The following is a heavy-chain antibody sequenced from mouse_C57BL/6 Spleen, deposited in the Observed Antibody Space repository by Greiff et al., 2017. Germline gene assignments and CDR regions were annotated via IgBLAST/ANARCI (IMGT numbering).Heavy chain of an antibody. CDR1: GFTFSSYT. J-gene: IGHJ4*01. V-gene: IGHV5-9*01. Sequence: EVQLVESGGGLVKPGGSLKLSCAASGFTFSSYTMSWVRQTPEKRLEWVATISGGGGNTYYPDSVKGRFPISRDNAKNTLYLQMSSLRSEDTALSYCASNRGSSLYYAMDYWGQGTSVTVSS. CDR2: ISGGGGNT. CDR3: ASNRGSSLYYAMDY. D-gene: IGHD1-1*01.